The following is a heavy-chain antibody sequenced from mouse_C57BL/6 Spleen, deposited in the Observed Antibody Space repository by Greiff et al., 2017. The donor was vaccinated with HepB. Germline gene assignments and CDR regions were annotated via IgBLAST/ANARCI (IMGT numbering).Heavy chain of an antibody. CDR2: IDPSDSYT. CDR1: GYTFTSYW. V-gene: IGHV1-50*01. CDR3: ARRDYDY. J-gene: IGHJ2*01. D-gene: IGHD2-4*01. Sequence: QVHVKQPGAELVKPGASVKLSCKASGYTFTSYWMQWVKQRPGQGLEWIGEIDPSDSYTNYNQKFKGKATLTVDTSSSTAYMQLSSLTSEDSAVYYCARRDYDYWGQGTTLTVSS.